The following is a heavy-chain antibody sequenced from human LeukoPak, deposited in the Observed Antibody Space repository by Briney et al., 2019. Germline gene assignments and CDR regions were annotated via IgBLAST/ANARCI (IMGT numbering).Heavy chain of an antibody. CDR2: IEQDGSEK. J-gene: IGHJ4*02. D-gene: IGHD6-19*01. CDR3: ARGPSSAWSLGY. V-gene: IGHV3-7*01. CDR1: GFAFSSYW. Sequence: TGGSLRLSCAASGFAFSSYWMSWVRQAPGKGLEWVANIEQDGSEKYYVDSVKGRFTISRDNAKNSLYLQMNSLRAEDTAIYYCARGPSSAWSLGYWGQGTLVTVSS.